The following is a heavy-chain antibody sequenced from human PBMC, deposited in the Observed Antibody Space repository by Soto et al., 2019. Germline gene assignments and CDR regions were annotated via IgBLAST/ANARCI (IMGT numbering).Heavy chain of an antibody. CDR3: ARDFYQSSGYCDY. CDR2: ISAYSGNT. Sequence: GASVKVSCKASGYTFSSYGLSWVRQAPGQGLEWMGWISAYSGNTVYTQIFKGLLTMATDTSTGTAYMELRSLRSDDTAVYYFARDFYQSSGYCDYWGQGTLVTVSS. V-gene: IGHV1-18*01. J-gene: IGHJ4*02. D-gene: IGHD3-22*01. CDR1: GYTFSSYG.